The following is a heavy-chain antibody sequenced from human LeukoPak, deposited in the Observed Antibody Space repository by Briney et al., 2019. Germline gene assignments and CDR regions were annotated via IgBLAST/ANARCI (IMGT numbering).Heavy chain of an antibody. CDR2: IKQDGSEI. Sequence: GGSLRLSCAASGFTFSSYWMSWVRQAPGKGLEWVAYIKQDGSEIYYVDSVKGRFTISRDNAKNSLYLQMNSLRAEDTAVYYCARDQDFWSGSLWDYYYYMDVWGKGTTVTVSS. CDR3: ARDQDFWSGSLWDYYYYMDV. CDR1: GFTFSSYW. D-gene: IGHD3-3*01. J-gene: IGHJ6*03. V-gene: IGHV3-7*01.